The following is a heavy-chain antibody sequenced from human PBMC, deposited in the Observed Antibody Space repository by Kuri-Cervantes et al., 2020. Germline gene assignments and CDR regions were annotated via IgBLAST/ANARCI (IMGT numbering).Heavy chain of an antibody. Sequence: ESLKISCAVSGYSISSGYYWGWIWQPPGKGLEWIGSIYHSGSTYYNPSLKSRVTISVDTSKNQFSLKLSSVTAADTAVYYCARSNTQTYYDFWSGASSRSWFDPWGQGTLVTVSS. V-gene: IGHV4-38-2*01. CDR2: IYHSGST. J-gene: IGHJ5*02. CDR3: ARSNTQTYYDFWSGASSRSWFDP. D-gene: IGHD3-3*01. CDR1: GYSISSGYY.